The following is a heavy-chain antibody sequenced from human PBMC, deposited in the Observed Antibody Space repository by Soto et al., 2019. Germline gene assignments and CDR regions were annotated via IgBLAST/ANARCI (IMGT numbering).Heavy chain of an antibody. CDR3: ARVAYVDESFDY. J-gene: IGHJ4*02. D-gene: IGHD2-21*01. Sequence: EVRLVESGGGLVQPGGSLRLSCAASGFTFSSYWMTWVRQAPGKGLEWVANTKPDGSEKNYVGSVKGRFTISRDNAKNSLFLQMDSLRAEDAAVYYCARVAYVDESFDYWGQGTLVTVSS. CDR2: TKPDGSEK. V-gene: IGHV3-7*01. CDR1: GFTFSSYW.